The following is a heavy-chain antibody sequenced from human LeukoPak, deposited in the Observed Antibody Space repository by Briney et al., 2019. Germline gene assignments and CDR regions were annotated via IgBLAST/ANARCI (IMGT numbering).Heavy chain of an antibody. CDR3: AKDNGDDVSTRRFDR. CDR2: ISSSSSYI. D-gene: IGHD3-9*01. J-gene: IGHJ4*02. V-gene: IGHV3-21*04. CDR1: GFTFSSYS. Sequence: GGSLRLSCAASGFTFSSYSMNWVRQAPGKGLEWVSSISSSSSYIYYADSVKGRFTISRDNSKNILYLHMNSLRAEDTALYYCAKDNGDDVSTRRFDRWGQGTLVTVYS.